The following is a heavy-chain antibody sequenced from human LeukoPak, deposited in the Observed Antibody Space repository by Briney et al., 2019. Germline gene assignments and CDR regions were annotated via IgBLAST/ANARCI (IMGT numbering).Heavy chain of an antibody. V-gene: IGHV4-38-2*01. CDR2: IYDSGTT. CDR1: GGSISSGAY. CDR3: ARGRYYDFGDY. Sequence: SETLSLTCAVSGGSISSGAYWGWVRQPPGKGLEWIGTIYDSGTTYYNPSLNIRVTISIDTSKNQFSLKLSSVTAADTAVYYCARGRYYDFGDYWGQGTLVTVSS. J-gene: IGHJ4*02. D-gene: IGHD3-3*01.